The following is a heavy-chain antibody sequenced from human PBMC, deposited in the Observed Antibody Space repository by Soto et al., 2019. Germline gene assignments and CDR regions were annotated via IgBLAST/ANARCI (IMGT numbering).Heavy chain of an antibody. CDR3: ARLPSRHLVDY. D-gene: IGHD3-3*02. J-gene: IGHJ4*02. Sequence: SETLSLTCTVSGSSINSSGYYWGWIRQPPGKGLEWIGSMFYGVSTYYNPSLKSRVTVSVDTSKNQFSLNLRSVTAADTAVYYCARLPSRHLVDYWGQGTLVTVST. V-gene: IGHV4-39*01. CDR1: GSSINSSGYY. CDR2: MFYGVST.